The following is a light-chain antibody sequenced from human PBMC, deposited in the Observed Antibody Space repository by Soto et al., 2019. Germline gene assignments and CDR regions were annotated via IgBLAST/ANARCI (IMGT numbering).Light chain of an antibody. CDR3: HHYGDTPRT. J-gene: IGKJ1*01. CDR2: GAS. V-gene: IGKV3-20*01. Sequence: EIVLTQSPGTLSLSPGARATLSCMASHSVSSYLAWYQQKPGQAPRLLMYGASSRATGIPDRFSGSGSGTDFTLTISRLEPEDFAVYYCHHYGDTPRTFGQGTKVDI. CDR1: HSVSSY.